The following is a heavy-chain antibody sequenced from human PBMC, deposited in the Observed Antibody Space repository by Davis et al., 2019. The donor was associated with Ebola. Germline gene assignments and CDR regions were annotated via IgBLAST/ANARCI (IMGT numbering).Heavy chain of an antibody. Sequence: SETLSLTCAVYGGSFSGYYWSWIRQPPGKGLEWIGEIHHIGGTNYNPSLKSRVTMSLDTSKNQFSLRLRSMTAADTAVYFCARKPARWENWFDPWGQGALVTVSS. D-gene: IGHD2-2*01. CDR2: IHHIGGT. CDR3: ARKPARWENWFDP. J-gene: IGHJ5*02. CDR1: GGSFSGYY. V-gene: IGHV4-34*01.